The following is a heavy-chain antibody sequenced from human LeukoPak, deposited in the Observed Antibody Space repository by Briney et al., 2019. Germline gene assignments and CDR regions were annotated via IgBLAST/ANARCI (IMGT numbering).Heavy chain of an antibody. V-gene: IGHV4-34*01. D-gene: IGHD3-22*01. CDR3: ARRKYYYDSSGLFV. CDR1: GGSFSGYS. Sequence: SETLSLTCAVYGGSFSGYSWSWIRQPPGKGLEWIGEINHSGSTNYNPSLKSRVTISVDTSKNQFSLKLSSVTAADTAVYYCARRKYYYDSSGLFVWGKGTTVTVSS. CDR2: INHSGST. J-gene: IGHJ6*04.